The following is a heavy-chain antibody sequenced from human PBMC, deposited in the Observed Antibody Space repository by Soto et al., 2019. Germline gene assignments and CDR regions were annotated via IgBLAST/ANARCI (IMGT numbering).Heavy chain of an antibody. CDR3: ARAGGTTTMVRGVTGFDY. CDR1: GGSISSVGYS. J-gene: IGHJ4*02. CDR2: IYHSGST. D-gene: IGHD3-10*01. V-gene: IGHV4-30-2*01. Sequence: SETLSLTCAVSGGSISSVGYSWSWIRQPPGKGLEWIGYIYHSGSTYYNPSLKSRVTISVDRSKNQFSLKLSSVTAADTAVYYCARAGGTTTMVRGVTGFDYWGQGTLVTVSS.